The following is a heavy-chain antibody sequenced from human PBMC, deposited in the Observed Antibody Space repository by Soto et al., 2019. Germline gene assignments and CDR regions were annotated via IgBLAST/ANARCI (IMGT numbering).Heavy chain of an antibody. D-gene: IGHD4-4*01. CDR1: GGSISSRGYY. Sequence: SETLSLTCTVSGGSISSRGYYWSWIRQHPGKDLEWSGYIYYSGSTYHNPSLKSRVTISVDTSKNQFSLKLSSVTAADTAVYYCARGEGNSYYYGMDVWGQGTTVTVSS. CDR3: ARGEGNSYYYGMDV. J-gene: IGHJ6*02. V-gene: IGHV4-31*03. CDR2: IYYSGST.